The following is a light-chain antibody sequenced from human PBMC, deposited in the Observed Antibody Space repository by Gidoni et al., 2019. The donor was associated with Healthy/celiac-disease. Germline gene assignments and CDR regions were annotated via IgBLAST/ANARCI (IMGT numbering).Light chain of an antibody. CDR1: HSISSSY. V-gene: IGKV3-20*01. CDR2: GAS. Sequence: DIVLTQSPGALSLSPGERGTRSSRASHSISSSYLAWDQQKTGQATRLLLYGASRRATGIPDRFSGSGSGTDFTLIINRLEPEDFAVYYCQQYGSSPRTFGQGTKVEIK. CDR3: QQYGSSPRT. J-gene: IGKJ1*01.